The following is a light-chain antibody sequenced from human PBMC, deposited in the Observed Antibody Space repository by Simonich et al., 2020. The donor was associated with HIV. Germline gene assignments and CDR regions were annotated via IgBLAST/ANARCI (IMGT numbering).Light chain of an antibody. J-gene: IGKJ1*01. V-gene: IGKV3-15*01. CDR3: QQYNNWPPWT. CDR1: QSVNSN. Sequence: EIVMTQSPATLSVSPGERATLSCRASQSVNSNLAWNQQKPGLPPRLLIYGASTRATGIPARFSGSGSGTEFTLTISSMQSEDFAVYSCQQYNNWPPWTFGQGTKVEIK. CDR2: GAS.